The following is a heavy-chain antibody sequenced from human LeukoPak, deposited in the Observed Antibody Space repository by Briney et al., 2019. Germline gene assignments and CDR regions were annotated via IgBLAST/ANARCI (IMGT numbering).Heavy chain of an antibody. CDR1: GFNFGSYS. V-gene: IGHV3-30*04. J-gene: IGHJ4*02. D-gene: IGHD3-10*01. CDR3: ARDGRGSGYYDPSTHFDY. CDR2: ISYDGSNK. Sequence: GGSLRLSCAASGFNFGSYSMTWVRQAPGKGLEWVAVISYDGSNKYYADSVKGRFTISRDNSKNTLYLQMNSLRAEDTAVYYCARDGRGSGYYDPSTHFDYWGQGTLVTVSS.